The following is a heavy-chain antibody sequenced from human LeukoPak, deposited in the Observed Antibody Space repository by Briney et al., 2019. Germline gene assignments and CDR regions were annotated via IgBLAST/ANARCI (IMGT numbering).Heavy chain of an antibody. CDR1: GYTFTSYY. D-gene: IGHD4-23*01. Sequence: ASVKVSCKASGYTFTSYYMHWVRQAPGQGLEWMGIINPSGGSTSYAQKFQGRVAMTRDTSTSTVYMELSSLRSEDTAVYYCARDWNGGNWGNWFDPWGQGTLVTVSS. V-gene: IGHV1-46*01. CDR2: INPSGGST. J-gene: IGHJ5*02. CDR3: ARDWNGGNWGNWFDP.